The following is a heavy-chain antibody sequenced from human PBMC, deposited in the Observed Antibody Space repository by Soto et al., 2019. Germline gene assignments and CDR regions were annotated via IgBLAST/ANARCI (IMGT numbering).Heavy chain of an antibody. Sequence: NPSETLSLTCTVSGGSISSYYWSWIRQPPGKGLEWIGYIYYSGSTNYNPSLKSRVTISVDTSKNQFSLKLSSVTAADTAVYYCARDRGGYVMNYYDSSGYIDAFDIWGQGTMVTVSS. CDR2: IYYSGST. V-gene: IGHV4-59*01. CDR3: ARDRGGYVMNYYDSSGYIDAFDI. J-gene: IGHJ3*02. CDR1: GGSISSYY. D-gene: IGHD3-22*01.